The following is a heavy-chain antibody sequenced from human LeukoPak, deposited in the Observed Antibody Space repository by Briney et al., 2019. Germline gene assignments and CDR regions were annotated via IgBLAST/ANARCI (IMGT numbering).Heavy chain of an antibody. CDR3: ANFFRTYYYDSSGYFTHFDY. D-gene: IGHD3-22*01. CDR1: GFTFSSYG. J-gene: IGHJ4*02. CDR2: IYSGGST. V-gene: IGHV3-NL1*01. Sequence: QPGRSLRLSCAASGFTFSSYGMHWVRQAPGKGLEWVSVIYSGGSTYYADSVKGRFTISRDNSKNTLYLQMNSLRAEDTAVYYCANFFRTYYYDSSGYFTHFDYWGQGTLVTVSS.